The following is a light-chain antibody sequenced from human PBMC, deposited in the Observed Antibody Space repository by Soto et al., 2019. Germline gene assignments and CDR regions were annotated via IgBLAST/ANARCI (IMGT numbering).Light chain of an antibody. CDR3: QRYGSSVFT. CDR2: GTS. J-gene: IGKJ3*01. Sequence: ESVLTQSPGTLSLSPGERATLSCRASQSVSSGYLAWYQQKPGQAPRLLIYGTSNRATGIPDRFSGSGSGTDFTLTITRLEPEDFAVYYCQRYGSSVFTFGPGTKVEIK. CDR1: QSVSSGY. V-gene: IGKV3-20*01.